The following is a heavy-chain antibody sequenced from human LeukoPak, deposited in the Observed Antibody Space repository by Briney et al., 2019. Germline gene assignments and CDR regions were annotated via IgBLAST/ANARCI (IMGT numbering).Heavy chain of an antibody. CDR3: ARLSGTSGTSSRVLHY. CDR2: ISGSGEDT. Sequence: PGGSLRLSCAASGFTFTTYAMIWVRQAPGKGLEWVSAISGSGEDTYYADSVRGRFTISRDNSENTLSLQMNRLRAEDMAVYHCARLSGTSGTSSRVLHYWGQGTLVTVSS. J-gene: IGHJ4*02. D-gene: IGHD1-1*01. CDR1: GFTFTTYA. V-gene: IGHV3-23*01.